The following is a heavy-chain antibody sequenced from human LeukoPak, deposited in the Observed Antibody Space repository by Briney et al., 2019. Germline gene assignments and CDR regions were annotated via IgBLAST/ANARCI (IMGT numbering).Heavy chain of an antibody. J-gene: IGHJ2*01. V-gene: IGHV4-61*02. CDR2: IYTSGST. Sequence: SQTLSLTCTVSGGSISSGSYYWSWIRQPAGKGLEWIGRIYTSGSTNYNPSFKSRVTISVDTSKNQFSLKLSSVTAADTAVYYCARHREIAAAGPRYWYFDLWGRGTLVTVSS. D-gene: IGHD6-13*01. CDR3: ARHREIAAAGPRYWYFDL. CDR1: GGSISSGSYY.